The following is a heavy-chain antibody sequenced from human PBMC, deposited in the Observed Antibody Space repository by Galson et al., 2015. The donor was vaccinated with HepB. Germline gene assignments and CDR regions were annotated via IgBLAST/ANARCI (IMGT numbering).Heavy chain of an antibody. J-gene: IGHJ2*01. V-gene: IGHV3-30*18. CDR1: GFTFSSYG. Sequence: SLRLSCAASGFTFSSYGMHWVRQAPGKGLEWVAVISYDGSNKYYADSVKGRFTISRDNSKNTLYLQMNSLRAEDTAVYYCAKDESYLDWYFDLWGRGTLVTVSS. CDR3: AKDESYLDWYFDL. D-gene: IGHD1-26*01. CDR2: ISYDGSNK.